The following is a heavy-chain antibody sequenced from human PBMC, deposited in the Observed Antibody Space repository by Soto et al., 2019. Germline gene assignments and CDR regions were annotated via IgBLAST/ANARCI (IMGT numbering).Heavy chain of an antibody. CDR2: IYYSGST. CDR3: ARQGQWLQFRHAFDI. V-gene: IGHV4-39*01. J-gene: IGHJ3*02. CDR1: GGSISSSSYY. D-gene: IGHD5-12*01. Sequence: PSETLSLTCTVSGGSISSSSYYWGWIRQPPGKGLEWIGSIYYSGSTYYNPSLKSRVTISVDTSKNQFSLELSSVTAADTAVYYCARQGQWLQFRHAFDIWGQGTMVTVSS.